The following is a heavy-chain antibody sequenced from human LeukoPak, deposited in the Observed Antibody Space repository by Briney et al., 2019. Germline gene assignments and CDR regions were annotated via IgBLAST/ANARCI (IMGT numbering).Heavy chain of an antibody. CDR2: INSDGSST. D-gene: IGHD3-3*01. Sequence: GGSLRLSCAASGFTFSSYWMHWVRQAPGKGLVWVSRINSDGSSTSYADSVKGRFTISRDKAKNTLYLQMNSLRAEDTAVYYCARVYYDFWSGYPGFGSKYYFDYWGQGTLVTVSS. V-gene: IGHV3-74*01. J-gene: IGHJ4*02. CDR3: ARVYYDFWSGYPGFGSKYYFDY. CDR1: GFTFSSYW.